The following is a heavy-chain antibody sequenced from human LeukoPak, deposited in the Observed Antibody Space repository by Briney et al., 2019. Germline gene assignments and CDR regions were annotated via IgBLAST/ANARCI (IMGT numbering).Heavy chain of an antibody. CDR1: GFTFSDYA. Sequence: GGSLRLSCVASGFTFSDYAMNWVRQAPGKGLEWVSTFKTNSGQVYYAESVRGRFTISRDNSKNTLYLQMNSLRGEDTAVYYCAKGEVVPAAIYGMDVWGQGTTVTVS. V-gene: IGHV3-23*01. CDR3: AKGEVVPAAIYGMDV. D-gene: IGHD2-2*02. CDR2: FKTNSGQV. J-gene: IGHJ6*02.